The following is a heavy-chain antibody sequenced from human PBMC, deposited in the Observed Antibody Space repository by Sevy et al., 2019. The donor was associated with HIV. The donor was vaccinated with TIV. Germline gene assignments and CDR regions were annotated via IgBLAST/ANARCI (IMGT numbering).Heavy chain of an antibody. J-gene: IGHJ5*02. CDR1: GYSISSGYY. Sequence: SETLSLTCTVSGYSISSGYYWGWIRQPPGKGLEWIGSIYHGGSTYCNPSLRSRVTISVDTSKNQFSLKLSSVSATDTAVYYCARESGDIADVVVAPRDWFDPWGQGTLVTVSS. D-gene: IGHD2-15*01. CDR2: IYHGGST. V-gene: IGHV4-38-2*02. CDR3: ARESGDIADVVVAPRDWFDP.